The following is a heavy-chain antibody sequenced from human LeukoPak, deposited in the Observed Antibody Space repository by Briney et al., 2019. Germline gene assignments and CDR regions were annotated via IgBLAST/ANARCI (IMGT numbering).Heavy chain of an antibody. Sequence: GGSLRLSCAASGFTFSAYAMSWVRRAPGKGLEWVSAIGGSGGSTYYADSVKGRFTISRDNSKNTLYLQMNTLRAEDTAVYYCAKGALGSRRHYFFDYWGQGTLVTVSS. CDR3: AKGALGSRRHYFFDY. CDR2: IGGSGGST. CDR1: GFTFSAYA. J-gene: IGHJ4*02. V-gene: IGHV3-23*01. D-gene: IGHD6-13*01.